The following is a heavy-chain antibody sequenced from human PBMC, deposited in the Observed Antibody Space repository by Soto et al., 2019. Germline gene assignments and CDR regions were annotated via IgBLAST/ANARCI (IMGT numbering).Heavy chain of an antibody. Sequence: ASVKVSCKVSGYTITEVSMHWVRQAPGKGLEWMGGFDPEDGETIYAQKFQGRVTMTEDTSTDTAYMELSSLRSEDTAVYYCATKGRWYVGYYYYGMDVWGQGTTVT. CDR3: ATKGRWYVGYYYYGMDV. CDR2: FDPEDGET. D-gene: IGHD6-13*01. J-gene: IGHJ6*02. V-gene: IGHV1-24*01. CDR1: GYTITEVS.